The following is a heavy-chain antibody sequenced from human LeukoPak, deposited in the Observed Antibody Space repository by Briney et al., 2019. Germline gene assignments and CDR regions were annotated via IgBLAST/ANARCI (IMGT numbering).Heavy chain of an antibody. D-gene: IGHD3-22*01. J-gene: IGHJ4*02. CDR1: GFTVSSNY. CDR3: ASAHYYDSSGYFSGFDY. CDR2: IYSSGNT. Sequence: PGGSLRLSCAASGFTVSSNYMRWVRQAPGKGLEWVSIIYSSGNTYYADSVKGRFTISRHNSKNTLYLQMNSLRAEDTAVYYCASAHYYDSSGYFSGFDYWGQGTLVTVSS. V-gene: IGHV3-53*04.